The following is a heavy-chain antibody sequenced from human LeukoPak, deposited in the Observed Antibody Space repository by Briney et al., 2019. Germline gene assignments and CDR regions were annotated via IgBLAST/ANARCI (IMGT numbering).Heavy chain of an antibody. V-gene: IGHV1-18*01. CDR2: ISAYNGNT. Sequence: ASVKVSCKASGYTFTSYGISWVRRAPGQGLEWMGWISAYNGNTNYAQKLQGRVTMTTDTSTSTAYMELRSLRSDDTAVYYCARRGSGWHLDAFDIWGQGTMVTVSS. CDR1: GYTFTSYG. D-gene: IGHD6-19*01. CDR3: ARRGSGWHLDAFDI. J-gene: IGHJ3*02.